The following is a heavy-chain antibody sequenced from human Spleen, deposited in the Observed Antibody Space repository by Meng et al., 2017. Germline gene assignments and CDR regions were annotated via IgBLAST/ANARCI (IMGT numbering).Heavy chain of an antibody. CDR3: ARTKEYYDSSFDL. V-gene: IGHV7-4-1*02. D-gene: IGHD3-22*01. CDR2: INTNTGNP. CDR1: GYTLTTYT. J-gene: IGHJ4*02. Sequence: QVQQGQSGAEVKQPGDSVKVSCKASGYTLTTYTMHWVRQAPGQGLEWLGLINTNTGNPTYAPGFTGRFVFSLDTSISTAYLQISGLRAEDTAMYYCARTKEYYDSSFDLWGQGTVVTVSS.